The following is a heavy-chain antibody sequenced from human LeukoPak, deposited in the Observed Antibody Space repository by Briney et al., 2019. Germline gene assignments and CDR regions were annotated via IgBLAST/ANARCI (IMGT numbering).Heavy chain of an antibody. J-gene: IGHJ3*02. CDR1: GFSFNIYW. Sequence: GGSLRLSCEASGFSFNIYWMHWVRQAPGKGLVWVSHITRDGSTITYADSVKGRFTISRDNAKNTLYLQMNSLRAEDTAVYFCARLSSWVFEIWGQGTMVTVSS. D-gene: IGHD3-16*01. V-gene: IGHV3-74*01. CDR3: ARLSSWVFEI. CDR2: ITRDGSTI.